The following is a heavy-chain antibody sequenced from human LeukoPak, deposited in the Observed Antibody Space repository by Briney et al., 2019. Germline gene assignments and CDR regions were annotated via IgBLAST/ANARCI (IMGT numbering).Heavy chain of an antibody. Sequence: SETLSLTCAVYGGSFSGYYWSWIRQPPGKGLEWIGEINHSGSTNYNPSLKSRVTISVDTSKNQFSLKLSSVTAADTAVYYCAREPLVATIDYWGQGTLVTVSS. CDR3: AREPLVATIDY. D-gene: IGHD5-12*01. CDR1: GGSFSGYY. V-gene: IGHV4-34*01. CDR2: INHSGST. J-gene: IGHJ4*02.